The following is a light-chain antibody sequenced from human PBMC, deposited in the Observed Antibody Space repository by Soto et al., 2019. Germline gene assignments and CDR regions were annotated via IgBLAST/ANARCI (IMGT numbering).Light chain of an antibody. CDR1: QSLSSN. CDR2: GAS. CDR3: QHSLNWLT. J-gene: IGKJ5*01. V-gene: IGKV3-15*01. Sequence: ELVETKTPGTLRVSKLFISTFSFRASQSLSSNLAWYQQKPGQAPRLLIYGASTRATGIPARFSGTGSGTEFTLIISSLKSEDLPVYYCQHSLNWLTGAQGTRLEIK.